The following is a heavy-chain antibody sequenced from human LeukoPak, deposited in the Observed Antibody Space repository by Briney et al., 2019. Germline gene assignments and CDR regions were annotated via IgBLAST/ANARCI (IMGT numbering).Heavy chain of an antibody. J-gene: IGHJ5*02. CDR3: ARVRYYGNWFDP. V-gene: IGHV3-74*01. D-gene: IGHD3-3*01. Sequence: GGSLRLSCAASGFIFSSYWIHWVRQAPGKGLVWVSRINSDGSSTSYADSVKGRFTISRDNAKNTLYLQMNSLRAEDTAVYYCARVRYYGNWFDPWGQGTLVTVSS. CDR1: GFIFSSYW. CDR2: INSDGSST.